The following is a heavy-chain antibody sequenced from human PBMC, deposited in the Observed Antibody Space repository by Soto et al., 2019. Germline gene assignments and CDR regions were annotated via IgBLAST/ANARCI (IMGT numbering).Heavy chain of an antibody. CDR2: IRAYNGNS. D-gene: IGHD3-10*01. CDR3: AGDRGYGSGDGNGFDY. Sequence: QVQLVQSGAEVKKPGSSVKVSCKASGYTFTSYGISWVRQAPGQGLEWMGWIRAYNGNSNYAQKLQGRVTMTTETYTSTAYMALRSRRSDYTAVDACAGDRGYGSGDGNGFDYRGQGTLVKVSS. J-gene: IGHJ4*02. V-gene: IGHV1-18*01. CDR1: GYTFTSYG.